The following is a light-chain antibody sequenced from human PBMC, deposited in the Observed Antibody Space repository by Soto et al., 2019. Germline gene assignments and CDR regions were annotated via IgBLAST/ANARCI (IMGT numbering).Light chain of an antibody. V-gene: IGKV3-11*01. CDR3: QQRSNWPYT. CDR2: DAS. J-gene: IGKJ2*01. Sequence: VLTQSPATLSLSPGERAILSCRASQSVSSYLAWYQQKPGQAPRLLIYDASNRATGVPARFRGSGSGTDFTLTISNLEPEDFAVYYCQQRSNWPYTFGQGTKLEIK. CDR1: QSVSSY.